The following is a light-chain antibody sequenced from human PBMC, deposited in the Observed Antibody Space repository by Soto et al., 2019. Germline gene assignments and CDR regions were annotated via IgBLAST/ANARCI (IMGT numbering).Light chain of an antibody. J-gene: IGKJ1*01. Sequence: DIQMTQSPSTLSASVGDRVTITCRASQSISRWLGWYQQKPGKAPNLLIYDASTLESGVPSRFSGSGSGTEFTLTISSLQADDFATYYCQQHNTYSSWTFGQGTKVDIK. CDR3: QQHNTYSSWT. CDR2: DAS. V-gene: IGKV1-5*01. CDR1: QSISRW.